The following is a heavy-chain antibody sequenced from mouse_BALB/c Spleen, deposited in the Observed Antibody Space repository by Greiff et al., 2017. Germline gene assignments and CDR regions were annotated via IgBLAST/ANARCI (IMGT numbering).Heavy chain of an antibody. D-gene: IGHD2-1*01. CDR3: ARREGIYYGNSYYAMDY. CDR1: GYTFSSYW. V-gene: IGHV1-9*01. Sequence: QVHVKQSGAELMKPGASVKISCKATGYTFSSYWIEWVKQRPGHGLEWIGEILPGSGSTNYNEKFKGKATFTADTSSNTAYMQLSSLTSEDSAVYYCARREGIYYGNSYYAMDYWGQGTSVTVSS. CDR2: ILPGSGST. J-gene: IGHJ4*01.